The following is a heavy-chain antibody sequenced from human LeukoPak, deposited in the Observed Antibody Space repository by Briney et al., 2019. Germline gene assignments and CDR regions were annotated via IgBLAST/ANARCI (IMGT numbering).Heavy chain of an antibody. Sequence: SETLSLTCAVCGGSFSGYYWSWIRQPPGKGLEWIGEINHSGSTNYNPSLKSRVTISVDTSKNQFSLKLSSVTAADTAVYYCARDPRLRLGELSFPTARFDIWGQGTMVTVSS. J-gene: IGHJ3*02. CDR1: GGSFSGYY. D-gene: IGHD3-16*02. CDR3: ARDPRLRLGELSFPTARFDI. V-gene: IGHV4-34*01. CDR2: INHSGST.